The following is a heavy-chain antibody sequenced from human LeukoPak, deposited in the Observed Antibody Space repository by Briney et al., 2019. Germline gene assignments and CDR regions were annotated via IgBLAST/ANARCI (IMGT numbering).Heavy chain of an antibody. CDR3: ARDLGLYDYGSNIDF. J-gene: IGHJ4*02. Sequence: GGSLRLSCTASGCTFNTYSMNWVRQAPGKGLEWVSYISSSSRTIYYADSVKGRFTISRDNAKNSLYLQMNSLRAEDTAVYYCARDLGLYDYGSNIDFWGQGTLVTVSS. CDR2: ISSSSRTI. D-gene: IGHD4-23*01. V-gene: IGHV3-48*04. CDR1: GCTFNTYS.